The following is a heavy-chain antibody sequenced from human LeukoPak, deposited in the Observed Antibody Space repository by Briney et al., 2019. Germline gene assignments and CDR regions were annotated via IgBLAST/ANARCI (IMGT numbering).Heavy chain of an antibody. Sequence: GGSLRLSCAASGFTYSRYWMHWVRQVPGKGLVWVARIKGDESYAFYADSVKGRFTISRDNAKNTLYLQMNSLRAEDTAVYYRASQADSAYGDYNWGQGTLVTVSS. J-gene: IGHJ4*02. V-gene: IGHV3-74*01. CDR3: ASQADSAYGDYN. D-gene: IGHD4-17*01. CDR1: GFTYSRYW. CDR2: IKGDESYA.